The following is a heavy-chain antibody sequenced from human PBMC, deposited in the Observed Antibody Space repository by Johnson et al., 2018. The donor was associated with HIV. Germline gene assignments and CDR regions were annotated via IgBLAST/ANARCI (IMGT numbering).Heavy chain of an antibody. CDR1: GFTFSSYG. D-gene: IGHD3-22*01. J-gene: IGHJ3*02. V-gene: IGHV3-30*02. CDR3: ARGRIGTIVMDLRGGAFDI. Sequence: VQLVESGGGVVQPGRSLRLSCAASGFTFSSYGMHWVRQAPGKGLEWVAFIRYDGSNKYYADSVKGRFTISRDNSKNSLYLQMGSLRAEDMAVYYCARGRIGTIVMDLRGGAFDIWGQGTMVTVSS. CDR2: IRYDGSNK.